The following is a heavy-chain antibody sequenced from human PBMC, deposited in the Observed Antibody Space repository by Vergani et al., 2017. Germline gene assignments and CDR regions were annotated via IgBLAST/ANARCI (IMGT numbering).Heavy chain of an antibody. J-gene: IGHJ5*02. CDR3: GRGADFYGLGSRLLDL. D-gene: IGHD3-10*01. CDR1: GGSMSGYY. V-gene: IGHV4-59*01. Sequence: QVRLQESGPGLVKPSETLSLTCSASGGSMSGYYLSWMRQPPGKELEWIGYMYHSGSTNYNPSLETRVTISGDTSKNQFSLKLDSVTAADTAVYYCGRGADFYGLGSRLLDLWGQGILVTVSS. CDR2: MYHSGST.